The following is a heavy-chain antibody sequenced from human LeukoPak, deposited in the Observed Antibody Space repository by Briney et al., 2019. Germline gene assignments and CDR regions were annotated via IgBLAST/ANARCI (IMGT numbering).Heavy chain of an antibody. D-gene: IGHD4-17*01. CDR1: GFTSSNAW. CDR3: TTDLGYGDYLFDL. V-gene: IGHV3-15*01. Sequence: KSGGSLRLSCAASGFTSSNAWMSWVRQAPGKGLEWVGRIKSKTDGGTTNYAAPVKGRFTISRDDSKNTLYLQMNSLKTEDTAVYYCTTDLGYGDYLFDLWGRGTLVTVSS. CDR2: IKSKTDGGTT. J-gene: IGHJ2*01.